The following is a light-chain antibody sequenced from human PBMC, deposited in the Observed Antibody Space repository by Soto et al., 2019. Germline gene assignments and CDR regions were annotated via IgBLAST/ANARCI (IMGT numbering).Light chain of an antibody. J-gene: IGKJ4*01. CDR1: QSISSY. CDR3: QQYNNWTLLT. Sequence: DIHMTQSPSSLSASVGYRFTITCRASQSISSYLNWYQQKPGKAPKLXIYAASTLQSGVPSRFSGSGSGTEFTLTTSSLQSEDFAVYYCQQYNNWTLLTFGGGTRWIS. V-gene: IGKV1-9*01. CDR2: AAS.